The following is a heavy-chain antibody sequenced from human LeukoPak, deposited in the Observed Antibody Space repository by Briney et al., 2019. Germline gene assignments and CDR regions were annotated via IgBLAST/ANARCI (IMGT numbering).Heavy chain of an antibody. J-gene: IGHJ4*02. CDR1: GFTVSSNY. CDR2: IYRDSST. V-gene: IGHV3-66*04. Sequence: GGSLRLSCAASGFTVSSNYMSWVRQAPGEGLEWVSVIYRDSSTYYADSVKGRFTISRDNSKNTVYLQMNSLRAEDTAVYYCARHPPDSGSAHYFDYWGQGTLVTVSS. D-gene: IGHD1-26*01. CDR3: ARHPPDSGSAHYFDY.